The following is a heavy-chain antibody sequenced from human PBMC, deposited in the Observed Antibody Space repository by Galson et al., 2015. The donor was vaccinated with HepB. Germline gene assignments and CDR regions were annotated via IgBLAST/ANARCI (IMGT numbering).Heavy chain of an antibody. V-gene: IGHV3-23*05. CDR3: AKDPKVNGVFDPFDL. J-gene: IGHJ5*02. Sequence: SLRLSCAASGFTFSTYAMSWVRQAPGKGLEWVSGIYGNGSGIYYAESVKGRFTVSRDNSKNTLYIQMKDLRAEDSAIYYCAKDPKVNGVFDPFDLWGQGTLVTVSS. CDR2: IYGNGSGI. D-gene: IGHD2-8*01. CDR1: GFTFSTYA.